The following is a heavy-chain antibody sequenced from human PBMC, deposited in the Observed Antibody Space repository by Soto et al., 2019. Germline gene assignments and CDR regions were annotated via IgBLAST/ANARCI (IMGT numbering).Heavy chain of an antibody. CDR2: ISYDLGSDK. V-gene: IGHV3-30-3*01. Sequence: PGGSLRLSCAASGFTFSSYAMHWVRQAPGKGLDWVAVISYDLGSDKYYADSVKGRFTISRDNSKNTLYLQMNNLRTEDTALYYCATESGYSSGGWYKWLDPWGQGTLVTVSS. CDR1: GFTFSSYA. D-gene: IGHD6-19*01. CDR3: ATESGYSSGGWYKWLDP. J-gene: IGHJ5*02.